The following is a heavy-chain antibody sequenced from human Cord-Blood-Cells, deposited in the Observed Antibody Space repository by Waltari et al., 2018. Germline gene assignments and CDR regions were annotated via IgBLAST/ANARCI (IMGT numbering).Heavy chain of an antibody. J-gene: IGHJ3*02. D-gene: IGHD6-19*01. V-gene: IGHV3-74*01. CDR2: INSDGSST. CDR3: ARALIAVAGTSAFDI. Sequence: EVQLVESGGGLVQPGGSLRLSCAASGFTFSSYWMHWVRQAPGKGLVWVSRINSDGSSTSYAYSVKGRFTISRDNAKNTLYLQMNSLRAEDTAVYYCARALIAVAGTSAFDIWGQGTMVTVSS. CDR1: GFTFSSYW.